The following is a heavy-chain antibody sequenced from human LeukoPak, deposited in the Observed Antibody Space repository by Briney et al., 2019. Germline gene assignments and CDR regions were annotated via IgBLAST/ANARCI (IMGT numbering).Heavy chain of an antibody. D-gene: IGHD2-21*01. CDR3: ARAYSLDDAFDI. J-gene: IGHJ3*02. Sequence: PGGSLRLSCAASGITFSSYAMHWVRQAPGKGLEYVSAISSNGGSTYYANSVKGRFTISRDNSKNTLYLQMGSLRAEDMAVYYCARAYSLDDAFDIWGQGTMVTVSS. V-gene: IGHV3-64*01. CDR1: GITFSSYA. CDR2: ISSNGGST.